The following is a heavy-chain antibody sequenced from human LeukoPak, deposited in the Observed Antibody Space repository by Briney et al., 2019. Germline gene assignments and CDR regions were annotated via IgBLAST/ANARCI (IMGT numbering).Heavy chain of an antibody. V-gene: IGHV4-61*01. CDR3: ARSQNYYGSGDY. J-gene: IGHJ4*02. CDR2: IYYTGST. CDR1: GDSVSNGNYY. Sequence: SETLSLTCTVSGDSVSNGNYYWSWLRQPPGKALEWIGYIYYTGSTYYNPSLEGRVTISVDTSRNQFSVKLSSVTAADTAVYYCARSQNYYGSGDYWSQGALVTVSS. D-gene: IGHD3-10*01.